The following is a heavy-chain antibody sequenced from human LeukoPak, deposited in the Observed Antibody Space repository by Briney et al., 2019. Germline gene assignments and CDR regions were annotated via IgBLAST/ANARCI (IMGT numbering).Heavy chain of an antibody. CDR2: ISGSVIST. V-gene: IGHV3-23*01. Sequence: GGSLRLSCAASGFTFSSYGMSWVRQAPGKGLEWVSAISGSVISTYYADSVKGRFTISRDNSKNTLYLQMNSLRAGDTAVYYCAKKGGYSYGDPFDSWGQGTLVTVSS. J-gene: IGHJ4*02. CDR3: AKKGGYSYGDPFDS. D-gene: IGHD5-18*01. CDR1: GFTFSSYG.